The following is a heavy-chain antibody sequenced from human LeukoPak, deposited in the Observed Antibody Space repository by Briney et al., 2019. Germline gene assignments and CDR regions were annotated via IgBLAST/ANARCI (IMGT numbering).Heavy chain of an antibody. Sequence: GGSLRLSCAASGFTVDDYAMEWARQAPGKGLEWVSCIRWNSCSIGYADSVKGRFTISRDNAKNSLYLQMNSLRAEDTAFYYCAKGSSTIYYDIFNYFDLWGRGTLVTVSS. CDR3: AKGSSTIYYDIFNYFDL. V-gene: IGHV3-9*01. J-gene: IGHJ2*01. CDR2: IRWNSCSI. D-gene: IGHD3-9*01. CDR1: GFTVDDYA.